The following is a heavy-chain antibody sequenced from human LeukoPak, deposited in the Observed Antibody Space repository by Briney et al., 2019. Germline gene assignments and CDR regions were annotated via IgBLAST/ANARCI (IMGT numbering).Heavy chain of an antibody. CDR3: ARVGSWYYYYMDV. D-gene: IGHD6-13*01. CDR1: GGSFSSYS. J-gene: IGHJ6*03. V-gene: IGHV4-34*01. CDR2: IYYTGST. Sequence: SETLSLTCAVYGGSFSSYSWGWIRQPPGKGLEWIGNIYYTGSTYYNPSLKSRVTISVDTSKNQFSLKLSSVTAADTAVYYCARVGSWYYYYMDVWGKGTTVTISS.